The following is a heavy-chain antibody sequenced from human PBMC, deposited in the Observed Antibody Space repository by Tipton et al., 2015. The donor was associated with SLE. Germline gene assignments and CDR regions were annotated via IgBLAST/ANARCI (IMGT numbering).Heavy chain of an antibody. Sequence: TLSLTCTVSGGSISSSSYYWGWIRQPPGKGLEWIGSIYYSGSTYYNQSLKSRVTISVDTSKNQFSLKLSSVTAADTAVYYCARFCSYYGSGRRYFDYWGQGTLVTVSS. CDR3: ARFCSYYGSGRRYFDY. CDR2: IYYSGST. J-gene: IGHJ4*02. D-gene: IGHD3-10*01. CDR1: GGSISSSSYY. V-gene: IGHV4-39*07.